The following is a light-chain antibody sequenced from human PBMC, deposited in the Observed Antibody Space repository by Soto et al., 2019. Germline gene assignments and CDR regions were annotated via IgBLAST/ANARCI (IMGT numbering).Light chain of an antibody. CDR1: SSDVGDYDF. CDR3: GSYTSSSTLV. J-gene: IGLJ1*01. CDR2: DVS. V-gene: IGLV2-14*01. Sequence: QSALTQPASVSGSPGQSITISCTGTSSDVGDYDFVSWYQQHPGKAPKLMIYDVSNRPSGVSNRFSGSKSGNTASPTISGLQTEDEADYYCGSYTSSSTLVFGTGTKLTVL.